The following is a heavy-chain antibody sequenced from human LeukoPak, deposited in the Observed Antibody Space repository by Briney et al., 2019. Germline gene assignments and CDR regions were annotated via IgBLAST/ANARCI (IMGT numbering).Heavy chain of an antibody. D-gene: IGHD6-13*01. CDR1: GFTFNSYA. J-gene: IGHJ4*02. V-gene: IGHV3-23*01. Sequence: GGSLGPSCAASGFTFNSYAMTWVRQAPGKGLEWVSAITSGGDTYYADSVKGRSTISRDNSKNTLYLQMNSLRAEDTAVYYCAKELYSSSASDYWGQGTLVTVSS. CDR3: AKELYSSSASDY. CDR2: ITSGGDT.